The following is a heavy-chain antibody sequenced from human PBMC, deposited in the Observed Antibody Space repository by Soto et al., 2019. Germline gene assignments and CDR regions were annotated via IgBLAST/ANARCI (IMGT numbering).Heavy chain of an antibody. Sequence: EVQLVESGGGLVQLGGSLRLSCAASGFTVSTKYMSWVRQAPGKGLEWVSVIYSGGSTFYADSVRGRFTISRDNSKNTVNLQMNSLRAEGTAVYYCARDPWAADYWGQGTLVTVSS. CDR1: GFTVSTKY. J-gene: IGHJ4*02. V-gene: IGHV3-66*01. D-gene: IGHD7-27*01. CDR2: IYSGGST. CDR3: ARDPWAADY.